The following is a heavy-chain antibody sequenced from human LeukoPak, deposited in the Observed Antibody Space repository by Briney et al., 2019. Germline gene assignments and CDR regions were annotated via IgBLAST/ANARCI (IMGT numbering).Heavy chain of an antibody. V-gene: IGHV3-21*01. CDR1: GFTVSSNY. CDR2: ISSSSSYI. Sequence: PGGSLRLSCAASGFTVSSNYMSWVRQAPGKGLEWVSSISSSSSYIYYADSVKGRFTISRDNSKNTVYLQMNSLRAEDRAVYYCAKDPSPTVTTNFWGQGTLVTVSS. CDR3: AKDPSPTVTTNF. J-gene: IGHJ4*02. D-gene: IGHD4-17*01.